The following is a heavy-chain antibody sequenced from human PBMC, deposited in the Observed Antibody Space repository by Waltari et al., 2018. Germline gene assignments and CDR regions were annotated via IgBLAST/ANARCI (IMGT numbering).Heavy chain of an antibody. Sequence: QLQLQESGPGLVKSSETLSLTCTVSGGSISSSGDYWGWIRQPPGKGLEWIGTIDYSGTTYYNPSLKSRVTISVDTSKRQFSLKLNSVTAADTAVYYCVRDFGDHRTDYWGQGTLVTVSS. CDR3: VRDFGDHRTDY. CDR1: GGSISSSGDY. D-gene: IGHD4-17*01. CDR2: IDYSGTT. V-gene: IGHV4-39*02. J-gene: IGHJ4*02.